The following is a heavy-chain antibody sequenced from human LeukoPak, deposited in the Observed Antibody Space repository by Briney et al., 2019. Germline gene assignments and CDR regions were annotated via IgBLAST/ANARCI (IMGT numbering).Heavy chain of an antibody. CDR3: AQSRGRWGYYFDY. Sequence: GGSLRLSCAASGFTFDDYGLTWVRQAPGKGLEWVAFIRYDGSNKYYADSVKDRFTISRDNSKNTLYLQMNSLRAEDTAVYYCAQSRGRWGYYFDYWGQGTLVTVSS. V-gene: IGHV3-30*02. J-gene: IGHJ4*02. CDR2: IRYDGSNK. D-gene: IGHD4-23*01. CDR1: GFTFDDYG.